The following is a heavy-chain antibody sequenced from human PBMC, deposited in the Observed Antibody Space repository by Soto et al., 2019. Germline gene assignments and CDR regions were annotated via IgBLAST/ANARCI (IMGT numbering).Heavy chain of an antibody. CDR2: ISHLEST. J-gene: IGHJ4*02. D-gene: IGHD5-12*01. CDR3: ARGGGYDSFDY. V-gene: IGHV4-30-2*06. Sequence: QLQLQESGSGLVKTSETLSLTCTVSGASISYGGFSWSWIRQSQGKGLEWLGYISHLESTYFHPSFKSRLIMSIDRTRHQFSRKLSSVTAADMAVYYCARGGGYDSFDYWGQGVLVTVSS. CDR1: GASISYGGFS.